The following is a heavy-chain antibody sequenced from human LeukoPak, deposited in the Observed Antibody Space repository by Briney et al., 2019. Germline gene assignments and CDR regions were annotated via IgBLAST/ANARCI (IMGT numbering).Heavy chain of an antibody. D-gene: IGHD2-2*02. CDR3: ARDVGDIVVVPAAINDY. CDR1: GGTFSSYA. J-gene: IGHJ4*02. V-gene: IGHV1-69*13. Sequence: SVKVSCKASGGTFSSYAISWVRQAPGQGLEWMGGIIPIFGTANYAQKLQGRVTITADESTSTAYMELSSLRSEDTAVYYCARDVGDIVVVPAAINDYWGQGTLVTVSS. CDR2: IIPIFGTA.